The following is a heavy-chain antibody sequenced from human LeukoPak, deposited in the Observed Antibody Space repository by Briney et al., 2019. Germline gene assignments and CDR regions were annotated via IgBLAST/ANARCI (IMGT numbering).Heavy chain of an antibody. CDR3: ARGPNSNWSGLDF. V-gene: IGHV3-74*01. CDR2: ISPTGSTT. D-gene: IGHD6-6*01. Sequence: GGSLRLSCTASGFSFSGHWMHWARQLPGKGLVWVSRISPTGSTTSYADSVKGRFTVSRDNAKNTLYLQVSNLRAEDTAVYYCARGPNSNWSGLDFWGQGTPLTVSS. CDR1: GFSFSGHW. J-gene: IGHJ4*02.